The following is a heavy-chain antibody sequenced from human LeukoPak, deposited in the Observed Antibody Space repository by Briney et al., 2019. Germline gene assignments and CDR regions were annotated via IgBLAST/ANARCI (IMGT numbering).Heavy chain of an antibody. D-gene: IGHD1-26*01. V-gene: IGHV4-34*01. CDR3: ARLFGRYFGRWFDY. CDR2: INHSGST. Sequence: SETLSLTCTVSGGSISSYYWSWIRQPPGKGLEWVGEINHSGSTNYNPSLKSRVTISVDTSKNQFSLKLSSVTAADTAVYYCARLFGRYFGRWFDYWGQGTLVTVSS. J-gene: IGHJ4*02. CDR1: GGSISSYY.